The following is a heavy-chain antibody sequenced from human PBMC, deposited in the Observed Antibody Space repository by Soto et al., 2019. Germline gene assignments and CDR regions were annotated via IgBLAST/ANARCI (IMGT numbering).Heavy chain of an antibody. CDR1: GFTFSNYY. D-gene: IGHD1-26*01. CDR2: SRNKANSYNT. V-gene: IGHV3-72*01. J-gene: IGHJ4*02. CDR3: ARDTGGRYDY. Sequence: EVKLVESGGGLVQPGGSLRLSCAASGFTFSNYYMDWFRQVPGKGLEWVGRSRNKANSYNTEYAASVKDRFSISRDNSKDSMYLQMNSLKTEETAVYYCARDTGGRYDYWGQGALVTVSS.